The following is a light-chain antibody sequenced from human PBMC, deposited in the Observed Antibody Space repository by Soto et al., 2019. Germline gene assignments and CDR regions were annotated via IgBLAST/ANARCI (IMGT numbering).Light chain of an antibody. V-gene: IGKV1-5*03. J-gene: IGKJ2*01. CDR2: KAS. Sequence: DIQLNQSPSTLSASVGDRVTMTCRASQSISNCSASYQQISGKAPRHRIYKASDLEIRVPSRFSGSGSGTERTLTISRLQPDDFAADYCQQYHTYPYTLGQGTKLDIK. CDR3: QQYHTYPYT. CDR1: QSISNC.